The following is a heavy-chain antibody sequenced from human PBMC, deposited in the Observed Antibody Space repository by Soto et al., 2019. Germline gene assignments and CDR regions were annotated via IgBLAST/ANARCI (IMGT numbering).Heavy chain of an antibody. CDR2: INHGGST. CDR3: ARAESRGPDV. V-gene: IGHV4-34*01. J-gene: IGHJ6*04. D-gene: IGHD3-10*01. Sequence: SETLALSCALYGGSFSVYYGSLIRKPPGKGLEWIGEINHGGSTNYNLSIKNRVTISVDTSKNQFSLKLSSVTSVDTAVYYWARAESRGPDVWRKGTTVTVSS. CDR1: GGSFSVYY.